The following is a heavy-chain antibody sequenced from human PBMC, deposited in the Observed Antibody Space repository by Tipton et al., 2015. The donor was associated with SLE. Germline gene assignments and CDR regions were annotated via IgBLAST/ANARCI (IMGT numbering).Heavy chain of an antibody. CDR2: IYYSGST. J-gene: IGHJ4*02. Sequence: TLSLTCTVSSDSISSYYWSWIRQPPGKGLEWIGNIYYSGSTNYNPSLKSRVTISVDTSKNQFSLKLSSVTAADTAVYYCARDPSAGDPFDYWGQGTLVTVSS. CDR1: SDSISSYY. D-gene: IGHD6-13*01. V-gene: IGHV4-59*12. CDR3: ARDPSAGDPFDY.